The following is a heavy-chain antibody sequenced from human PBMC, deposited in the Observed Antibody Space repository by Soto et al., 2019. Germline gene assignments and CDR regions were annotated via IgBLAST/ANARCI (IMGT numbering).Heavy chain of an antibody. CDR2: ISGSGGST. Sequence: LRLSCAASGFTFSSYAMSWVRQAPGKGLEWVSAISGSGGSTYHADSVKGRFTISRDNSKNTLYLQMNSLRAEDTAVYYCAKSTYDFWSGFDYWGQGILVTVSS. CDR1: GFTFSSYA. CDR3: AKSTYDFWSGFDY. V-gene: IGHV3-23*01. D-gene: IGHD3-3*01. J-gene: IGHJ4*02.